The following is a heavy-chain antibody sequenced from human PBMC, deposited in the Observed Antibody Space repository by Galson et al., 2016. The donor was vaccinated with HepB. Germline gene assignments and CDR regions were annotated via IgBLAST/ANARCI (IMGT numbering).Heavy chain of an antibody. J-gene: IGHJ5*02. CDR2: IYTTGLT. Sequence: SLRLSCAASGFSVTSNYVNWVRRAPGKVLEWVSVIYTTGLTYYADSVRGRFTISRDISRNTVSLHINSLRAEDTAIYYCARGVDRAFDHWGQGTLVTVSS. V-gene: IGHV3-53*01. CDR1: GFSVTSNY. CDR3: ARGVDRAFDH. D-gene: IGHD3-22*01.